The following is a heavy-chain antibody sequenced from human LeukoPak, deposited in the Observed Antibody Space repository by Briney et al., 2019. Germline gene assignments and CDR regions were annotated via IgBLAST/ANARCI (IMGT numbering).Heavy chain of an antibody. Sequence: SETLSLTCTVSGGSLNSGGYYWSWIRQQPGKGLECIWYIYYRGSTYYNPSLKSRVTISVDTSKNQFSLKLSSVTAADTAVYYCARAVLTTVVVGGGYFDYWGQGTLVTVSS. J-gene: IGHJ4*02. V-gene: IGHV4-31*03. CDR2: IYYRGST. CDR1: GGSLNSGGYY. D-gene: IGHD4-23*01. CDR3: ARAVLTTVVVGGGYFDY.